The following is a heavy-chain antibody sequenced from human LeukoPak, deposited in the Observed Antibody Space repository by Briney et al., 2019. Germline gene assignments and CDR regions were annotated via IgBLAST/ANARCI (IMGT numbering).Heavy chain of an antibody. CDR3: AGTYGSGSYPNY. CDR2: ISSSSYI. CDR1: GFTFSNYD. V-gene: IGHV3-69-1*01. D-gene: IGHD3-10*01. J-gene: IGHJ4*02. Sequence: GGSLRLSCAASGFTFSNYDMNWVRQAPGKWLEWVSSISSSSYIYYADSVKGRFAISRDNAKNSLYLQMYSLRAEDTAVYYCAGTYGSGSYPNYWGQGTLVTVSS.